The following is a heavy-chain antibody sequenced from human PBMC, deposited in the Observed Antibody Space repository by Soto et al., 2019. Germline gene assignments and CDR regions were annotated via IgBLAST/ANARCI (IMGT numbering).Heavy chain of an antibody. Sequence: SAKVSFKASGYTFTSYDINWVRQATGQGLEWMGWMNPNSGNTGYAQKFQGRVTMTRNTSSSTVYMELSSLRSEDTAVYYCARGGGFSPYYYNLDVWGQGTTVTVSS. V-gene: IGHV1-8*01. D-gene: IGHD2-15*01. CDR1: GYTFTSYD. J-gene: IGHJ6*02. CDR3: ARGGGFSPYYYNLDV. CDR2: MNPNSGNT.